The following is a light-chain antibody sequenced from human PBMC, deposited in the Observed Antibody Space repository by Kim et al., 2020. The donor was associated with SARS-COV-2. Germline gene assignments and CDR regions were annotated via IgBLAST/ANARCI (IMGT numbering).Light chain of an antibody. Sequence: SGKLTCSPGSGHSSYATAWQRQRRGQGPLYLMKLYNDGAHNKGDAIPDRVSGSSSGAERSLAISSLQSEDEADYYCQTWGTGIRVFGGGTQLTVL. CDR3: QTWGTGIRV. J-gene: IGLJ3*02. V-gene: IGLV4-69*01. CDR1: SGHSSYA. CDR2: LYNDGAH.